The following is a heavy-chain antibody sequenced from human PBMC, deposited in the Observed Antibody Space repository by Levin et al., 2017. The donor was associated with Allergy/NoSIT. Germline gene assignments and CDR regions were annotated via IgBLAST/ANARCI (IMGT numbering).Heavy chain of an antibody. CDR1: GFTFSSYA. CDR2: ISYDGSNK. V-gene: IGHV3-30-3*01. Sequence: GGSLRLSCAASGFTFSSYAMHWVRQAPGKGLEWVAVISYDGSNKYYADSVKGRFTISRDNSKNTLYLQMNSLRAEDTAVYYCARDYELGGGSSGSGLCPGSWGQGTMVTVSS. CDR3: ARDYELGGGSSGSGLCPGS. J-gene: IGHJ3*01. D-gene: IGHD7-27*01.